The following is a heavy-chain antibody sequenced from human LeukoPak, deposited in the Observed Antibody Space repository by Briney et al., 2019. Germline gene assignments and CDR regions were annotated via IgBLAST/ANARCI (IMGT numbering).Heavy chain of an antibody. CDR1: GFTLSDYW. D-gene: IGHD5-12*01. CDR3: ARDCGTSGCDF. J-gene: IGHJ4*02. CDR2: ISTDGSST. Sequence: QPGGSLRLSCAASGFTLSDYWMHWVRQAPGKGLVWVSRISTDGSSTTNADSVKGRFTISRDNAKNMVYLRMNSLRVEDTAVYYCARDCGTSGCDFWGQGTLVTVSS. V-gene: IGHV3-74*01.